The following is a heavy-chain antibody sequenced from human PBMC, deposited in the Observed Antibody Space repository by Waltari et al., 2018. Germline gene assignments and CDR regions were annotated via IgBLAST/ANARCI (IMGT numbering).Heavy chain of an antibody. J-gene: IGHJ6*02. CDR3: ARGRWLFGLYYYYGMDV. V-gene: IGHV4-34*01. CDR2: INQSGST. Sequence: QVQLQQWGAGLLKPSETLSLTCAVYGGSFSGYYWSWIRQPPGKGLEWLGEINQSGSTNYNPSLNSRVTISVDTSKNQFSLKRSSVTAADMAVYYWARGRWLFGLYYYYGMDVWGQGTTVTVSS. CDR1: GGSFSGYY. D-gene: IGHD2-21*01.